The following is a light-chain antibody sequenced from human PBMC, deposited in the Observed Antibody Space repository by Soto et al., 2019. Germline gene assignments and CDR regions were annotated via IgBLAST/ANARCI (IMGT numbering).Light chain of an antibody. V-gene: IGLV1-47*01. CDR3: AVWDNSLNGVA. CDR2: RND. Sequence: QSVLTQTPSASGTPGQRITISCSDSNSNMGRNYVYWYQQVPGTAPKLLMYRNDVRPSGVPDRFTGSKSGTSASLAISGLRSEDEADYYCAVWDNSLNGVAFGGGTKVTVL. J-gene: IGLJ2*01. CDR1: NSNMGRNY.